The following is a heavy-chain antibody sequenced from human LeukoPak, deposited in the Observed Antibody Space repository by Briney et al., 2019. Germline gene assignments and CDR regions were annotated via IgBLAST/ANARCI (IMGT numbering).Heavy chain of an antibody. CDR3: ARVFPSGYDFWSGYYSYYFDY. V-gene: IGHV1-2*02. CDR2: INPNSGGT. CDR1: GYTFTGYY. J-gene: IGHJ4*02. Sequence: ASAKVSCKASGYTFTGYYMHWVRQAPGQGLEWMGWINPNSGGTNYAQKFQGRVTMTRDTSISTAYMELSRLRSDDTAVYYCARVFPSGYDFWSGYYSYYFDYWGQGTLVTVSS. D-gene: IGHD3-3*01.